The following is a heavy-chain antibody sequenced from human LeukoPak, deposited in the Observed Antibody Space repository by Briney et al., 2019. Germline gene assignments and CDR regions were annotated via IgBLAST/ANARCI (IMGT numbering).Heavy chain of an antibody. J-gene: IGHJ3*02. CDR2: INPNSGGT. Sequence: ASVKVSCKASGYTFTGYYMHWVRQAPGQGLEWMGWINPNSGGTNYAKKFQGRVTMTRDTSISTAYMELSRLRSDDTAVYYCARQDDYYDSSGYSNDAFDIWGQGTMVTVSS. D-gene: IGHD3-22*01. V-gene: IGHV1-2*02. CDR1: GYTFTGYY. CDR3: ARQDDYYDSSGYSNDAFDI.